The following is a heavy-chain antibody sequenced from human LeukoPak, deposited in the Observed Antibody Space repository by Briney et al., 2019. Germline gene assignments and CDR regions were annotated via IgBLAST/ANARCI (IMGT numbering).Heavy chain of an antibody. Sequence: PGGSLRLSCAASGFTFSSYNMNWVRQAPGKGLEWVSSITSGSSYIYYADSVKGRFTISRDNAKNSLYLQMNSLRAEDTAVYYCAKSFWWFGEFSPFDYWGQGTLLTVSS. J-gene: IGHJ4*02. D-gene: IGHD3-10*01. V-gene: IGHV3-21*01. CDR1: GFTFSSYN. CDR2: ITSGSSYI. CDR3: AKSFWWFGEFSPFDY.